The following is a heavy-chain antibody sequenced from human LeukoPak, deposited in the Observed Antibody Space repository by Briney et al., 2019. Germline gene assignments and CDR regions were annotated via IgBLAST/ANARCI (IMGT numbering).Heavy chain of an antibody. J-gene: IGHJ2*01. CDR3: AKIGVIGHGYYDL. CDR1: GFAVSSYA. CDR2: IGAGGTFT. V-gene: IGHV3-23*01. D-gene: IGHD3/OR15-3a*01. Sequence: AVSLRLSCTVSGFAVSSYAMNWIRQASGKRQKWVSGIGAGGTFTYYADSVKGRFTISRDNSRNTLYLQMNSLRADDTAVYYCAKIGVIGHGYYDLWGRGTLVTVSS.